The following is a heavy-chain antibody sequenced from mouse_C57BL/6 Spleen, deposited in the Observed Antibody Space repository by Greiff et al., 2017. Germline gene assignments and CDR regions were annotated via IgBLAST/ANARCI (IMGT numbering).Heavy chain of an antibody. CDR2: IHPNSGST. Sequence: QVQLQQSGAELVKPGASVKLSCKASGYTFTSYWMHWVKQRPGQGLEWIGMIHPNSGSTNYNEKFKSKATLTVDKSSSTAYMQLSSLTSEDSAVYYCARVEGERPDAMDYGGQGTSDTVSS. V-gene: IGHV1-64*01. CDR1: GYTFTSYW. J-gene: IGHJ4*01. CDR3: ARVEGERPDAMDY.